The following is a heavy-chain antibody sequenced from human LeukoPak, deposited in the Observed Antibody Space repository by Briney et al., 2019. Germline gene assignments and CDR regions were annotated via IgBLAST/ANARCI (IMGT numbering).Heavy chain of an antibody. CDR1: GFSLSTTGVGVG. CDR3: AHTVRASAGLIDY. J-gene: IGHJ4*02. V-gene: IGHV2-5*02. Sequence: RKSGPTLVNPTQTLTLTCTFSGFSLSTTGVGVGVGWIRQPPGKALEWLALIYWGDEKHYTPSLKTRLTITNDTSENQVVLTMTNMDPVDTATYSCAHTVRASAGLIDYWGQGTLVTVSS. D-gene: IGHD6-13*01. CDR2: IYWGDEK.